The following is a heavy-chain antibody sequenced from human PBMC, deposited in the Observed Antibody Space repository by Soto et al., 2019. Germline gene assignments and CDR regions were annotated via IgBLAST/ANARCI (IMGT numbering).Heavy chain of an antibody. Sequence: ETLSLTCTVSGGSISSYYWSWIRQPPGKGLEWIGYIYYSGSTNYNPSLKSRVTISVDTSKNQFSLKLSSVTAADTAVYYCARGGYSYGGYFDYRGQRTPVTVSS. D-gene: IGHD5-18*01. CDR3: ARGGYSYGGYFDY. CDR1: GGSISSYY. V-gene: IGHV4-59*01. CDR2: IYYSGST. J-gene: IGHJ4*02.